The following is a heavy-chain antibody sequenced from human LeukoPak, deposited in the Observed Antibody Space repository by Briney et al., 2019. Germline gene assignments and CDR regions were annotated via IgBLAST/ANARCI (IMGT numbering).Heavy chain of an antibody. CDR2: IYTSGST. CDR3: ARCGLSVWDYGDSTDARGAFDI. CDR1: GGSISSYY. V-gene: IGHV4-4*07. Sequence: SETLSLTCTVSGGSISSYYWSWIRQPAGKGLEWIGRIYTSGSTNYNPSLKSRVTMSVDPSKNQFSLKLSSVSAADTAVYYCARCGLSVWDYGDSTDARGAFDIWGQGTMVTVSS. J-gene: IGHJ3*02. D-gene: IGHD4-17*01.